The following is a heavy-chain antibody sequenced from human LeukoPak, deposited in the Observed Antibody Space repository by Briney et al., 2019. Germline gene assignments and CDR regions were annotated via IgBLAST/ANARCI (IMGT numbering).Heavy chain of an antibody. J-gene: IGHJ3*02. CDR2: MNPNSGNT. Sequence: ASVKVSCKASGYTFTSYDINWVRQATGQGLEWMGWMNPNSGNTGYAQKFQGRVTITRNTSISTAYMELSSLRSDDTAVYYCARNHYYDTSGGNAFDIWGQGTMVTVSS. CDR3: ARNHYYDTSGGNAFDI. V-gene: IGHV1-8*03. CDR1: GYTFTSYD. D-gene: IGHD3-22*01.